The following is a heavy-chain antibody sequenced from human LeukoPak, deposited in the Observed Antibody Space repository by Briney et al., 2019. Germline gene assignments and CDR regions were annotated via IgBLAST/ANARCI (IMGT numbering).Heavy chain of an antibody. Sequence: PGGSLRLSCAASGFTFSSYWMQWVGQAPGKGVVWVSCINIYARTTTYAPSVKGRFTISTDNAKTTLYLQMNSLRAEDTAVYYCAIEYYYDIYFDYWGQGTLVTVSS. D-gene: IGHD3-22*01. CDR2: INIYARTT. V-gene: IGHV3-74*01. CDR3: AIEYYYDIYFDY. CDR1: GFTFSSYW. J-gene: IGHJ4*02.